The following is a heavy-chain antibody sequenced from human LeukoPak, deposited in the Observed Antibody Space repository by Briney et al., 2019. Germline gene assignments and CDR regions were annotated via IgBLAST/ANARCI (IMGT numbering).Heavy chain of an antibody. D-gene: IGHD3-10*01. J-gene: IGHJ4*02. V-gene: IGHV1-69*06. CDR3: ARVTMVRGTVDY. CDR2: IIPIFGTA. CDR1: GGTFINYA. Sequence: SVTVSFKASGGTFINYAISWVRQAPGQGLEWMGGIIPIFGTANYPQKFQGRVTITADKSTSTAYMELSSLRSEDTAVYYCARVTMVRGTVDYWGQGTLVTVSS.